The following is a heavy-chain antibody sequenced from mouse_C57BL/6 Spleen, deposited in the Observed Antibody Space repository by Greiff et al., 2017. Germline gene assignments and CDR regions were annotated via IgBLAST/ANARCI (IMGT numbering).Heavy chain of an antibody. J-gene: IGHJ2*01. V-gene: IGHV5-16*01. D-gene: IGHD4-1*01. CDR3: ARKGTGYFDY. CDR1: GFTFSDYY. Sequence: EVNVVESEGGLVQPGSSMKLSCTASGFTFSDYYMAWVRQVPEKGLEWVANINYDGSSTYYLDSLKSRFIISRDNAKNILYLQMSSLKSEDTATYYCARKGTGYFDYWGQGTTLTVSS. CDR2: INYDGSST.